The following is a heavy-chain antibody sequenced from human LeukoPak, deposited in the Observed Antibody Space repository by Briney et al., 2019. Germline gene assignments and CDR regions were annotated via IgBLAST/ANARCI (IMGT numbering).Heavy chain of an antibody. CDR3: ARDLLGWNYLFDY. D-gene: IGHD1-7*01. Sequence: GGSLRLSCAASGFTFSSYSMNWVRQSPGKGLEWVSSISSSSSYIYYADSVKGRFTISRDNAKNSLYLQMNSPRAEDTAVYYCARDLLGWNYLFDYWGQGTLVTVSS. J-gene: IGHJ4*02. CDR2: ISSSSSYI. CDR1: GFTFSSYS. V-gene: IGHV3-21*01.